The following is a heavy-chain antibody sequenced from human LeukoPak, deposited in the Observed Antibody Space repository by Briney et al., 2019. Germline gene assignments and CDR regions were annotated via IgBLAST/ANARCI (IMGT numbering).Heavy chain of an antibody. CDR2: INHSGST. CDR3: ATVNPVTTNY. V-gene: IGHV4-34*01. Sequence: SETLSLTCAVYGGSFSGYYWSWIRQPPGKGLEWIGEINHSGSTNYNPSLKSRVTISVDTSKNQFSLKLSSVTAADTAVYYCATVNPVTTNYWGQGTLVAVSS. CDR1: GGSFSGYY. D-gene: IGHD4-11*01. J-gene: IGHJ4*02.